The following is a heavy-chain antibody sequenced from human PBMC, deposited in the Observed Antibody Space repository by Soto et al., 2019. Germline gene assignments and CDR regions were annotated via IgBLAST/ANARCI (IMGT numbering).Heavy chain of an antibody. CDR3: ASISAGTFDY. V-gene: IGHV3-33*01. J-gene: IGHJ4*02. CDR1: GFTFSSYG. CDR2: IWYDGSNK. D-gene: IGHD1-1*01. Sequence: GGSLRLSCAPPGFTFSSYGMNWARQAPGKGLEWVAVIWYDGSNKYYADSVKGRFTISRDNSKNTLYLQMNSLRAEDTAVYYCASISAGTFDYWGQGTLVTVSS.